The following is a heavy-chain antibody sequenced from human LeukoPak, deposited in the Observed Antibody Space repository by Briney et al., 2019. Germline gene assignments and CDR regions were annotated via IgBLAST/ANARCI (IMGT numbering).Heavy chain of an antibody. CDR2: IYYSGST. CDR1: GGSISSYY. D-gene: IGHD6-19*01. V-gene: IGHV4-59*01. CDR3: ARRKNSGWSTDAFDI. J-gene: IGHJ3*02. Sequence: PSETLSLTCTVSGGSISSYYWSWIRQPPGKGLEWIGYIYYSGSTNYNPSLKSRVTISVHTSKNQFSLKLSSVTAADTAVYYCARRKNSGWSTDAFDIWGQGTLVTVSS.